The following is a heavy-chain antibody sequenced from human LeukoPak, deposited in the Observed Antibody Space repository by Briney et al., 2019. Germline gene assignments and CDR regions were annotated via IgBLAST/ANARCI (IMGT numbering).Heavy chain of an antibody. V-gene: IGHV1-69*13. CDR2: IIPIFGTA. CDR3: ARGDY. J-gene: IGHJ4*02. Sequence: GASVKVSCKASGGNLSNYANSWVRQAPGQGLEWMGGIIPIFGTANYAQKFQGRVTIIADESMNTAYMELNSLRSEDTAVYYCARGDYWGQGTLVTVSS. CDR1: GGNLSNYA.